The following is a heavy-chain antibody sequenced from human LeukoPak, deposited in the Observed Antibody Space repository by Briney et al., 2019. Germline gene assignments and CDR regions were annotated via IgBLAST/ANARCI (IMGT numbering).Heavy chain of an antibody. CDR3: ARSGIAAAGYFDY. Sequence: SVKVSCKASGGTFSSYAISWVRQATGQGLEWMGGIIPIFGTANYAQKFQGRVTITADESTSTAYMELSSLRSEDTAVYYCARSGIAAAGYFDYWGQGTLVTVSS. V-gene: IGHV1-69*13. D-gene: IGHD6-13*01. CDR1: GGTFSSYA. J-gene: IGHJ4*02. CDR2: IIPIFGTA.